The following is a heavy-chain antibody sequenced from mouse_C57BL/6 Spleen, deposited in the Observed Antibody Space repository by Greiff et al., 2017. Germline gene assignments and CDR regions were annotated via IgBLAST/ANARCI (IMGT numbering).Heavy chain of an antibody. Sequence: QVQLQQPGTELVKPGASVKLSCKASGYTFTSYWMHWVKQRPGQGLEWIGNINPSNGGTNYNEKFKSKATLTVDKSSSTAYMQLSSLTSEDSAVXYCARSKLWDYAMDYWGQGTSVTVSS. V-gene: IGHV1-53*01. J-gene: IGHJ4*01. D-gene: IGHD4-1*01. CDR3: ARSKLWDYAMDY. CDR1: GYTFTSYW. CDR2: INPSNGGT.